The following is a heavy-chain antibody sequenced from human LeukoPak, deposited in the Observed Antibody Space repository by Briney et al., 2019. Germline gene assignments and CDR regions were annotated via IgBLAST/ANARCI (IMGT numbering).Heavy chain of an antibody. CDR3: ARRTVRGYYMDV. CDR1: GGSISSSSYY. D-gene: IGHD3-10*01. J-gene: IGHJ6*03. V-gene: IGHV4-39*01. CDR2: IYYSGST. Sequence: SETLSLTCTVSGGSISSSSYYWGWIRQPPGKGLEWIGSIYYSGSTYYNPSLKSRVTMSVDTSKNQFSLKLSSVTAADTAVYYCARRTVRGYYMDVWGKGTTVRVSS.